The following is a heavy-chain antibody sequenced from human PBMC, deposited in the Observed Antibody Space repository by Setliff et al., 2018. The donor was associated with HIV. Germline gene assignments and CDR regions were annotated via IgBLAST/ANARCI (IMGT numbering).Heavy chain of an antibody. V-gene: IGHV1-69-2*01. D-gene: IGHD1-26*01. CDR2: VDPEHGRP. CDR3: AKDHGVGATTCGS. J-gene: IGHJ5*02. CDR1: GYTFTDYY. Sequence: GASVKVSCKASGYTFTDYYMHWLQQTPGKGLEWIGRVDPEHGRPVYSEKFRGRVTMTADPSTDTAYLEMNSLRFDDTAIYYCAKDHGVGATTCGSWGQGTLVTVSS.